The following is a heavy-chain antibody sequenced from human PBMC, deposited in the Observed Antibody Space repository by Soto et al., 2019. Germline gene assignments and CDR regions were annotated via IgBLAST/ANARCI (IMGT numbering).Heavy chain of an antibody. D-gene: IGHD3-3*01. CDR2: IDPSDSYT. J-gene: IGHJ6*02. CDR1: GYSFTSYW. CDR3: ARLGGSKHSVTAKEVDYCYYGMDV. Sequence: LKISCKGSGYSFTSYWISWVRQMPGKGLEWMGRIDPSDSYTNYSPSFQGHVTISADKSISTAYLQWSSLKASDTAMYYCARLGGSKHSVTAKEVDYCYYGMDVWGQGTTVTVSS. V-gene: IGHV5-10-1*01.